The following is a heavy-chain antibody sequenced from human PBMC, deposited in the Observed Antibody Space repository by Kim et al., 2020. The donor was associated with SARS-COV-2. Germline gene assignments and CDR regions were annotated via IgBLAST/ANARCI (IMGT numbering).Heavy chain of an antibody. V-gene: IGHV7-4-1*02. CDR1: GYTFTSYA. CDR3: ARGAMVQGVIILIDY. D-gene: IGHD3-10*01. CDR2: INTNTGNP. Sequence: ASVKVSCKSSGYTFTSYAMNWVRQAPGQGLEWMGWINTNTGNPTYAQGFTGRFVFSLDTSVSTAYLQISSLKAEDTAVYYCARGAMVQGVIILIDYWGQGTLVTVSS. J-gene: IGHJ4*02.